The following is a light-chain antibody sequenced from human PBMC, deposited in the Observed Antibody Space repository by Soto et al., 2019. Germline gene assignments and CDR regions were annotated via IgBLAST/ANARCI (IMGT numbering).Light chain of an antibody. CDR3: GTWDSSLSAYV. V-gene: IGLV1-51*01. Sequence: QSVLTQPPSVSAAPGQKVTISCSGSSSNIGNNYVSWYQQVPGTAPKLLIYDNNKRPSGIPDRFSGSKSGTSATQGITRLQTGDEADYYCGTWDSSLSAYVFGAGTKVTVL. CDR2: DNN. J-gene: IGLJ1*01. CDR1: SSNIGNNY.